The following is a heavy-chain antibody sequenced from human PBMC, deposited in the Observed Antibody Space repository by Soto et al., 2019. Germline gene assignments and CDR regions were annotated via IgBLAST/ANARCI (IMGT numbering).Heavy chain of an antibody. D-gene: IGHD3-10*01. CDR2: INPSGGST. Sequence: ASVKVSCKACGYSFTGYYVHWVRQAPRQGLEWMGVINPSGGSTSYAQMFQGRVTMARDTSTSTMYMELNSLRSEDTAVYYCARGNFGSGGFRVYFDFWGQGTLVTVSP. V-gene: IGHV1-46*03. CDR1: GYSFTGYY. CDR3: ARGNFGSGGFRVYFDF. J-gene: IGHJ4*02.